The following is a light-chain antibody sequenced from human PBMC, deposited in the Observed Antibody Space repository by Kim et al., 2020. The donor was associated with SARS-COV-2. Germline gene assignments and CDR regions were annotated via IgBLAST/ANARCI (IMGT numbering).Light chain of an antibody. Sequence: PGQTASITCSGDKLGDKYACWYQQKPGQSHVLVIYQDIKRPSGIPERFSGSNSGNTATLTISGTQAMDEADYYCQAWDSSTAVFGGGTQLTVL. CDR2: QDI. CDR3: QAWDSSTAV. V-gene: IGLV3-1*01. CDR1: KLGDKY. J-gene: IGLJ2*01.